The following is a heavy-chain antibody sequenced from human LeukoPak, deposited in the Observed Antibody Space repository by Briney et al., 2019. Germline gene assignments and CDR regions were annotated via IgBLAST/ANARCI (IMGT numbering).Heavy chain of an antibody. D-gene: IGHD2-8*01. CDR2: FDPEDGET. V-gene: IGHV1-24*01. Sequence: ALVKVSCKVSGYTLTELSMHWVRQAPGKGLEWMGGFDPEDGETIYAQKFQGRVTMTEDTSTDTAYMELSSLRSEDTAVYYCATLILDCTNGVCPFDYWGQGTLVTVSS. CDR3: ATLILDCTNGVCPFDY. CDR1: GYTLTELS. J-gene: IGHJ4*02.